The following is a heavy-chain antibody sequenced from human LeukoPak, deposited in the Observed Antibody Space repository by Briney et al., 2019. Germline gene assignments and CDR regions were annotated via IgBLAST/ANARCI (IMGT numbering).Heavy chain of an antibody. CDR2: IKGRTYSETA. Sequence: GGSLRLSCVVSGFTFRDAWISWLRQAPGRGLEWIGRIKGRTYSETADFAAPVKGRFTLSRDDSKNTVYLQMNSLNTEDTAMYFCAWMATVLSVDVWGQGTLVTVSS. V-gene: IGHV3-15*01. CDR3: AWMATVLSVDV. J-gene: IGHJ4*02. D-gene: IGHD5-24*01. CDR1: GFTFRDAW.